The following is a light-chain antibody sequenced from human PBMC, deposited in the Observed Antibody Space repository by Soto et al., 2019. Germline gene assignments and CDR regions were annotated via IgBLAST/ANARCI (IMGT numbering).Light chain of an antibody. CDR2: GAS. V-gene: IGKV3-20*01. CDR3: HQYGSAPWT. Sequence: EIVMAQSPATLSVSPGERATLSCRASQSVSSNLAWYQQKPGQAPRLLISGASNRATGTPDRFRGSGSGTDFTLTITRLEPEDFAVYYCHQYGSAPWTFGQGTKV. CDR1: QSVSSN. J-gene: IGKJ1*01.